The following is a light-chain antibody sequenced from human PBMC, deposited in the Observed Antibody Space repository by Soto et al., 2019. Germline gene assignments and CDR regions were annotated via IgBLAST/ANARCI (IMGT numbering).Light chain of an antibody. V-gene: IGKV1-5*01. CDR3: QQYDNLPLT. CDR1: QSISSW. Sequence: DIQMTQSPSTLSASVGDRVTITCRASQSISSWLAWYQQKPGKAPKLLIYDASSLESGVPSRFSGSGSGTHFTLTISSLQPEDTATYYCQQYDNLPLTFGPGPKVDNK. J-gene: IGKJ3*01. CDR2: DAS.